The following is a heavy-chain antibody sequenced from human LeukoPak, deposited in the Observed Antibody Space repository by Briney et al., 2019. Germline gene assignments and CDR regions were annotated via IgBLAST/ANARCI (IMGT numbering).Heavy chain of an antibody. V-gene: IGHV4-4*02. D-gene: IGHD6-19*01. J-gene: IGHJ4*02. Sequence: SETLSFTCAGSGGSISSSDWWSWVRQPPGKGLEWIGEIYRSGSTNYNPSLKSRVTIAVDKSKNQFSLKLSSVTAADTAVYYCARGGSGNGWYPRFDDWGQGTLVTVSS. CDR2: IYRSGST. CDR1: GGSISSSDW. CDR3: ARGGSGNGWYPRFDD.